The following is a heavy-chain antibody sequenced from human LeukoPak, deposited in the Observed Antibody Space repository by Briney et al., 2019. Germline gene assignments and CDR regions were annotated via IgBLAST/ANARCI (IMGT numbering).Heavy chain of an antibody. CDR1: VGTFSSYA. V-gene: IGHV1-69*05. CDR3: ARDHWASGSYFDH. D-gene: IGHD1-26*01. Sequence: ASVKVSCKASVGTFSSYAISWVRQAPAQGLEWMGGIIPIFGTANYAQKFQGRVTITTDESTSTAYMELSSLRSEDTAVYYSARDHWASGSYFDHWGQGTLVTVSS. CDR2: IIPIFGTA. J-gene: IGHJ4*02.